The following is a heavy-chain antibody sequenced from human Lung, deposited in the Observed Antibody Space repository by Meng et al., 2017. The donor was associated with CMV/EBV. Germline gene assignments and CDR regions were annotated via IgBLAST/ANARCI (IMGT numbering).Heavy chain of an antibody. V-gene: IGHV4-38-2*02. Sequence: GSLRLSCTVSGYSISSGYYWGWVRQPPGKGLEWIGSIYHSGSTYYNPSLKSRVTISVDTSKNQFSLKLSSVTAADTAVYYCARARFDYWGQGTLVPVSS. J-gene: IGHJ4*02. CDR1: GYSISSGYY. CDR3: ARARFDY. CDR2: IYHSGST.